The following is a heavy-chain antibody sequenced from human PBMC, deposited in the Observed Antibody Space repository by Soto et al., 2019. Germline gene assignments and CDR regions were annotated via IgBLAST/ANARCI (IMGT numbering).Heavy chain of an antibody. CDR3: ARDADTSGHFSWFDP. J-gene: IGHJ5*02. Sequence: QVQLVEPGGGVVQPGKSLRLTCAASGFTFTDYGMHWARQAPGKGLEWLAGLSSDQRREPYADSAKGRFTISRDNFKNTLYLQINGLRPEDTAVYYCARDADTSGHFSWFDPWGQGTLVTVSS. V-gene: IGHV3-30*03. CDR2: LSSDQRRE. D-gene: IGHD3-22*01. CDR1: GFTFTDYG.